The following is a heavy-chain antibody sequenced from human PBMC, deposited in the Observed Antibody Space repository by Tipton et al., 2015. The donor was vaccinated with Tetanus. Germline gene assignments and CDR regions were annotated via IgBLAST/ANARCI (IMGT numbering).Heavy chain of an antibody. J-gene: IGHJ4*02. CDR1: GVSVNNYY. D-gene: IGHD2-8*01. V-gene: IGHV4-59*02. CDR2: VYHSGIP. CDR3: ARVSYDTNAFPLNSFDN. Sequence: TLSLTCTVSGVSVNNYYWTWIRQPPGKALEWIGCVYHSGIPNYNPSLKSRVTISIDTSRNLLTLNLNSVIAADTAMYYCARVSYDTNAFPLNSFDNWGQGALVTVSS.